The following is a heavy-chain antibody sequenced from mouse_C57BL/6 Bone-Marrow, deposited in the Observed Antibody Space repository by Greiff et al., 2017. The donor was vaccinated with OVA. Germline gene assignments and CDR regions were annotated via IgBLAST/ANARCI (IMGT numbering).Heavy chain of an antibody. Sequence: QVQLQQPGAELVMPGASVKLSCKASGYTFTSYWMHWVKQRPGQGLEWIGEIDPSDSYTNYNQKFKGQSTLTVDKASSTAYMQLSSLTTEYSAVYYCARDSITTEAMDYWGQGTSVTVSS. CDR1: GYTFTSYW. J-gene: IGHJ4*01. D-gene: IGHD1-2*01. V-gene: IGHV1-69*01. CDR2: IDPSDSYT. CDR3: ARDSITTEAMDY.